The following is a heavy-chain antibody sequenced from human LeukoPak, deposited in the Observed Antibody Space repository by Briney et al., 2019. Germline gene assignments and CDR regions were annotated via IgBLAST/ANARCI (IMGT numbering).Heavy chain of an antibody. D-gene: IGHD6-19*01. CDR3: ARPLYSSGWSFDY. CDR1: GFTVSSNY. J-gene: IGHJ4*02. V-gene: IGHV3-53*01. CDR2: IYSGGGT. Sequence: PGGSLRLSCAASGFTVSSNYMSWVRQAPGKGLEWVSVIYSGGGTYYADPVKGRFTISRDNSKNTLYLQMNSLRAEDTAVYYCARPLYSSGWSFDYWGQGTLVTVSS.